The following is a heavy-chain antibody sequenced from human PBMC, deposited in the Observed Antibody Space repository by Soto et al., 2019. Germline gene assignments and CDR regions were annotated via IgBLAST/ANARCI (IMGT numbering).Heavy chain of an antibody. CDR2: INPKSGGT. D-gene: IGHD1-26*01. CDR3: ARDLAKGGGSAGFDY. J-gene: IGHJ4*02. V-gene: IGHV1-2*02. CDR1: GYTFTGYY. Sequence: ASVKVSCKASGYTFTGYYMHWVLQSPLQGLEWMGWINPKSGGTMYPQKFQGRVTMTWDTSISTAYMALTRLRSDDTAVYYCARDLAKGGGSAGFDYWGQGTLVTVSS.